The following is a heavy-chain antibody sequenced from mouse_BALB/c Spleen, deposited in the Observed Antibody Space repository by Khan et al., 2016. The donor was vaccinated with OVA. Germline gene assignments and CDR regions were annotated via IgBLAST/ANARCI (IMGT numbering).Heavy chain of an antibody. CDR2: IDPENGET. CDR3: ARSGYFAWFAY. V-gene: IGHV14-1*02. CDR1: GFNIKDYY. J-gene: IGHJ3*01. Sequence: VQLKESGAELVRPGALVKLSCKASGFNIKDYYLHWVKQRHEQGLEWIGWIDPENGETVYDPKFQDKASITADTSSNTAYLQFSSLTSEDTAVYYCARSGYFAWFAYWGQGTLVTVSA.